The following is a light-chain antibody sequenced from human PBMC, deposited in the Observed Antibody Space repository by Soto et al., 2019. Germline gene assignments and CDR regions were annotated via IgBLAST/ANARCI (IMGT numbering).Light chain of an antibody. CDR1: SSNIGSNT. Sequence: QSVLTQPPSASGTPGQRVTISCSGSSSNIGSNTVSWYQQLPGAAPKVLIYSDNQRPSGVPDRFSGSKSGTSASLAISGLQSEDEADYYCATWDDSLNGPVVFGGGTKRTVL. V-gene: IGLV1-44*01. CDR3: ATWDDSLNGPVV. J-gene: IGLJ2*01. CDR2: SDN.